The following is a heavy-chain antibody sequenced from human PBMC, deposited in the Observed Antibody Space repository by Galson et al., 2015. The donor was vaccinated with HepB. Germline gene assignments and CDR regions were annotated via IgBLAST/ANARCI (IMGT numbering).Heavy chain of an antibody. D-gene: IGHD7-27*01. J-gene: IGHJ4*02. V-gene: IGHV5-51*03. Sequence: QSGAEVKKPGESVKIACRGSGYNFANYWIAWVRQMPGKGLEWVGIIFPADSDTTYSPSFKGHVTISADKSTSTAYLQWNSLTASDTAMYYCARLVSLGTPIENWGQGSLVTVSS. CDR1: GYNFANYW. CDR2: IFPADSDT. CDR3: ARLVSLGTPIEN.